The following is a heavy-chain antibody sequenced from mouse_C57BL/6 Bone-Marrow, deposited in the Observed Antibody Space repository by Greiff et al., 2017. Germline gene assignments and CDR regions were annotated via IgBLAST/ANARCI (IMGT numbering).Heavy chain of an antibody. J-gene: IGHJ1*03. D-gene: IGHD1-1*01. V-gene: IGHV1-54*01. CDR1: GYAFTNYL. Sequence: VQLQQSGAELVRPGTSVKVSCKASGYAFTNYLIEWVKQRPGQGLEWIGVINPGSGGTNYNEKFKGKATLTADKSSSTAYMQLSSLTAGDSAVYFCARGGYGRTHWYFDGWGTGTTVTVSS. CDR2: INPGSGGT. CDR3: ARGGYGRTHWYFDG.